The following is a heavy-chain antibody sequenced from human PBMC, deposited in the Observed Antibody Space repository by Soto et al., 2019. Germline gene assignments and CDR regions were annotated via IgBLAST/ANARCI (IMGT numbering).Heavy chain of an antibody. V-gene: IGHV1-8*01. Sequence: QVQLVQSGAEVKKPGASVKVSCKASGYTFTSYDVNWVRQATGQGLEWMGWMNPNSGNTGYAQKFQGRVTMTRNTAISTAYMAFSSPRSYDTAVYYCAREQQVRGFDRWGQGTLVTVSS. CDR3: AREQQVRGFDR. CDR1: GYTFTSYD. D-gene: IGHD6-13*01. CDR2: MNPNSGNT. J-gene: IGHJ5*02.